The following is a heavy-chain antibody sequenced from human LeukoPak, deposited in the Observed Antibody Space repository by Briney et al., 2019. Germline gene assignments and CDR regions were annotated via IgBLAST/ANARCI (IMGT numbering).Heavy chain of an antibody. V-gene: IGHV4-59*01. Sequence: PSETLSLTCTVSGGSISSYYWNWIRQPPGKGLEWIGYIYYSGSTNYNPSLKSRVTISVDTSKNQFSLKLSSVTAADTAVYYCARDWDTASGDAFDIWGQGTMVTVSS. CDR3: ARDWDTASGDAFDI. J-gene: IGHJ3*02. CDR2: IYYSGST. CDR1: GGSISSYY. D-gene: IGHD5-18*01.